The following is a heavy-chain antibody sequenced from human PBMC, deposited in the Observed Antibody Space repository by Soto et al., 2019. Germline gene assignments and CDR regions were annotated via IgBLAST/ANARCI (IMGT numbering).Heavy chain of an antibody. V-gene: IGHV3-30-3*01. CDR3: AGPLWFGDLPYYYYGMDV. D-gene: IGHD3-10*01. CDR1: GFTFSSYA. CDR2: ISYDGSNK. Sequence: GGSLRLSCGASGFTFSSYAMHWVRQAPGKGLEWVAVISYDGSNKYYADSVKGRFTISRDNSKNTLYLQMNSLRAEDTAVYYCAGPLWFGDLPYYYYGMDVWGQGTTVTVSS. J-gene: IGHJ6*02.